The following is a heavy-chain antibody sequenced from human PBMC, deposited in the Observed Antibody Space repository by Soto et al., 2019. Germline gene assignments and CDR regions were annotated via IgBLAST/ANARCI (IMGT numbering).Heavy chain of an antibody. D-gene: IGHD6-6*01. Sequence: PSETLSLTCAVYGGSFSGYYWSWIRQPPGKGLEWIGEINHSGSTNYNPSLKSRVTISVDTSKNQFSLKLSSVTAADTAVYYCARTSIAALFDYWGQGTLVTVSS. CDR2: INHSGST. J-gene: IGHJ4*02. CDR3: ARTSIAALFDY. CDR1: GGSFSGYY. V-gene: IGHV4-34*01.